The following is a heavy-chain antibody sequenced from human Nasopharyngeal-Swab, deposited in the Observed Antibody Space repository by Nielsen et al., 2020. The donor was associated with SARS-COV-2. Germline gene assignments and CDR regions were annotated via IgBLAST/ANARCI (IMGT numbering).Heavy chain of an antibody. D-gene: IGHD3-10*01. Sequence: GGSLRLSCAASGFTFSDYYMSWIRQAPGKGLEWVSYISSSSSYTNYADSVKGRFTISRDNAKNSLYLQMNNLRAEDTAVYYCARDRGLTMVRGIIKDWGQGTLVTVSS. V-gene: IGHV3-11*05. CDR2: ISSSSSYT. J-gene: IGHJ4*02. CDR1: GFTFSDYY. CDR3: ARDRGLTMVRGIIKD.